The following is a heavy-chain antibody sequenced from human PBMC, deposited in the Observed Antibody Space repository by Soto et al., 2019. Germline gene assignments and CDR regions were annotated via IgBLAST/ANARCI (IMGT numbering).Heavy chain of an antibody. CDR2: IYHSGST. D-gene: IGHD5-18*01. J-gene: IGHJ6*02. CDR1: GGSISSSNW. Sequence: QVQLQESGPGLVKPSGTLSVTCAVSGGSISSSNWWNWVRQPPGKGLECIGEIYHSGSTNYNPSLRSRVTISLDKSKNQFSLRVKSVTAADTAEYYCARAWPSVDSYGSCVMDVWGQGTTVTVSS. V-gene: IGHV4-4*02. CDR3: ARAWPSVDSYGSCVMDV.